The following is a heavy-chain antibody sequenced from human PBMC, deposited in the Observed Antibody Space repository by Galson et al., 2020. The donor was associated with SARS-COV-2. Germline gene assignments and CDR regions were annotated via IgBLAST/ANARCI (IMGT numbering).Heavy chain of an antibody. CDR1: GFTFNNYA. D-gene: IGHD2-2*01. J-gene: IGHJ6*02. CDR2: ISHDRSNK. CDR3: AKDLGYCSTTSCRSRYYYYGMDV. V-gene: IGHV3-30-3*01. Sequence: SCAAAGFTFNNYAMHWVRQAPGKGLVWVAVISHDRSNKYYADSVKGRFTISRDNSKNTLYLQMSSLRAEDTAIYYCAKDLGYCSTTSCRSRYYYYGMDVWGQGTTVTVSS.